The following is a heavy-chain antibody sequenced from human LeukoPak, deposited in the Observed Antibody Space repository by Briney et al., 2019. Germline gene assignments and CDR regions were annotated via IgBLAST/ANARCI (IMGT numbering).Heavy chain of an antibody. V-gene: IGHV3-7*01. J-gene: IGHJ4*02. Sequence: PGGSLRLSCAASGITFSGYWLNWVRQAPGKGLEWVANIKNDGNERYYVDSVKGRFTISRDNAKNSLYLQMNSLRVEDTAVYYCVGRGYWGQGTLVTVS. CDR2: IKNDGNER. CDR3: VGRGY. CDR1: GITFSGYW.